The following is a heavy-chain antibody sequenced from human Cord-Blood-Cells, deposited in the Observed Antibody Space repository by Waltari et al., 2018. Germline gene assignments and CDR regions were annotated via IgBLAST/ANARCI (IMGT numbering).Heavy chain of an antibody. V-gene: IGHV1-69*01. CDR2: TIPIFGTA. CDR3: ARDVRGAAGTVDY. J-gene: IGHJ4*02. D-gene: IGHD6-13*01. Sequence: QVQLVQSGAEVKKPGSSVKVSCKASGGTFSSYATSWVRQATGQGLEWMGGTIPIFGTANYAQKFQGRVTITADESTSTAYMELSSLRSEDTAVYYCARDVRGAAGTVDYWGQGTLVTVSS. CDR1: GGTFSSYA.